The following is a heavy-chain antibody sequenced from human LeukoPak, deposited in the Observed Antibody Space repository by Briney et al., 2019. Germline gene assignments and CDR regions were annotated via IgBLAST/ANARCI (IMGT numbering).Heavy chain of an antibody. D-gene: IGHD6-6*01. CDR3: ARWSSSFDY. Sequence: SETLSLTCTVSGASISSNSYYWGWIRQPPGKGLEWIGSIYYSGSTYYNPSLKSRVTISVDTPKNQFSLKLRSVTAADTAVYYCARWSSSFDYWGQGTLVTVSS. CDR1: GASISSNSYY. J-gene: IGHJ4*02. V-gene: IGHV4-39*01. CDR2: IYYSGST.